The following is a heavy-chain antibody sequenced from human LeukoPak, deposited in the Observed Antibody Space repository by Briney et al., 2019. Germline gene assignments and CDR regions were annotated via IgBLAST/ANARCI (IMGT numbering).Heavy chain of an antibody. CDR1: GGSISSSSYY. CDR3: ARAHPWSTTRQEGYYYDSSGYSYDY. D-gene: IGHD3-22*01. Sequence: SETLSLTCTVSGGSISSSSYYWGWIRQPPGKGLEWIGEIYHSGSTNYNPSLKSRVTISADKSKNQFSLKLSSVTAADTAVYYCARAHPWSTTRQEGYYYDSSGYSYDYWGQGTLVTVSS. CDR2: IYHSGST. V-gene: IGHV4-39*07. J-gene: IGHJ4*02.